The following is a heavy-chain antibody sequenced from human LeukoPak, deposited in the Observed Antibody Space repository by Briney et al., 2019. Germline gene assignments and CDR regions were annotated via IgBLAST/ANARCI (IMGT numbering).Heavy chain of an antibody. V-gene: IGHV4-4*09. D-gene: IGHD3-22*01. J-gene: IGHJ5*02. CDR1: GGSISSYY. Sequence: SETLSLTCTVSGGSISSYYWSWIRQPPEKGLEWIGYIYTSGSTNYNPSLKSRVTISVDTSKNQFSLKLSSVTAADTAVYYCARQKTYYYDSSERDWFDPWGQGTLVTVSS. CDR3: ARQKTYYYDSSERDWFDP. CDR2: IYTSGST.